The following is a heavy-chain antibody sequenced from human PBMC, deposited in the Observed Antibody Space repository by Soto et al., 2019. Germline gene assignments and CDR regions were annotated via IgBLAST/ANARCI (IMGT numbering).Heavy chain of an antibody. J-gene: IGHJ6*02. CDR2: IRGFSPYT. CDR3: ARDRGYDAHDYYYNAMDV. V-gene: IGHV3-21*01. Sequence: GGSLRLSCISSGFTFRTYTMNWVRQAPGKGLEWVSGIRGFSPYTFYAESVKGRFTISRDNAKNSLYLQMNSLRAEDTAVYYCARDRGYDAHDYYYNAMDVWGQGTTVTVS. D-gene: IGHD2-15*01. CDR1: GFTFRTYT.